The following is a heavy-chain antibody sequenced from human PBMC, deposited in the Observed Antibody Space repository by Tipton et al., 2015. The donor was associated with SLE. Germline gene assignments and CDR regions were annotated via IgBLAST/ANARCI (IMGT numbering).Heavy chain of an antibody. V-gene: IGHV1-46*01. D-gene: IGHD6-19*01. J-gene: IGHJ5*02. Sequence: QLVQSGAEVKKPGASVKVSCKASGHTFTFYYMHWFRQAPGQGLEWMGIINPRGGSTTYAQKIQGRVTMTTDTSTSTVYMELSSLRSEDTAVYYCAVYSSGWYPWGQGTLVTVSS. CDR2: INPRGGST. CDR3: AVYSSGWYP. CDR1: GHTFTFYY.